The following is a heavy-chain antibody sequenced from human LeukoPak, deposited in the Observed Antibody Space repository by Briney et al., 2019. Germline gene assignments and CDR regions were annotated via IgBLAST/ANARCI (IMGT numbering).Heavy chain of an antibody. CDR3: AKKGATTGDFDY. J-gene: IGHJ4*02. Sequence: GGSLRLSCAASGFTFSSSAMSWVRQVPGKGLEWVSGISGSGGDTYYADSVKGRFTISRDNSKNTLYLQMNSLRAEDTAVYYCAKKGATTGDFDYWGQGTLVTVSS. CDR1: GFTFSSSA. D-gene: IGHD1-26*01. CDR2: ISGSGGDT. V-gene: IGHV3-23*01.